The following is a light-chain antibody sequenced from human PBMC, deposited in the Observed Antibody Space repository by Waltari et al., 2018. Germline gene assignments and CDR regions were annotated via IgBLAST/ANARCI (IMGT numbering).Light chain of an antibody. CDR3: QQYYSIPYT. Sequence: DIVMTQSPDSLAVSLGERATINCKSSQNILYSSNSKNYLAWYQHKPGQPPKLLIYWASTRESGVPDRFSGSGSETDFTLTISSLQAEDVAVYYCQQYYSIPYTFGQGTKLELK. J-gene: IGKJ2*01. V-gene: IGKV4-1*01. CDR1: QNILYSSNSKNY. CDR2: WAS.